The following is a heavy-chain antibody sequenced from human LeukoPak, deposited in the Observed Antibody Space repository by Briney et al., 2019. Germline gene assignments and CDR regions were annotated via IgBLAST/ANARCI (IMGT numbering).Heavy chain of an antibody. V-gene: IGHV3-23*01. D-gene: IGHD3-9*01. CDR3: AKSRPRGILTSRTFDY. CDR2: MSGSGGST. J-gene: IGHJ4*02. Sequence: QPGGSLRLSCAGSGFSFSNYAMSWVRQAPGKGLEWVSSMSGSGGSTFYADSVKGRFTISRDNSKNTLYLQMNSLRAEDTAIYYCAKSRPRGILTSRTFDYWGQGTLVTVSS. CDR1: GFSFSNYA.